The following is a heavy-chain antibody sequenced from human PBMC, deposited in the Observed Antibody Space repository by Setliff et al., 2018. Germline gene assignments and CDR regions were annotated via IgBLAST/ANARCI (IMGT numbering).Heavy chain of an antibody. CDR1: GYTFSHSG. CDR2: ISVYTGNT. D-gene: IGHD2-8*01. V-gene: IGHV1-18*01. Sequence: ASVKVSCKASGYTFSHSGITWVRQAPGQGLEWMGWISVYTGNTNYAPKLQGRVTMTTDASTSTAYMELRGLTSDDTAVYYCSRLVRYCTTTTCQRASGAEFWGQGTLVTVSS. CDR3: SRLVRYCTTTTCQRASGAEF. J-gene: IGHJ4*02.